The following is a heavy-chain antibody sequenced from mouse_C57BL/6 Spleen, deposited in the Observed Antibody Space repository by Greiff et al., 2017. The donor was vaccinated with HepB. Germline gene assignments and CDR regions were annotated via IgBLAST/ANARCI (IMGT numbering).Heavy chain of an antibody. D-gene: IGHD1-1*01. CDR3: ARCYYCSSQGYFDY. Sequence: EVQLQQSGPELVKPGASVKISCKASGYSFTDYNMNWVKQSNGKSLEWIGVINPNYGTTSYNQKFKGKATLTVDQSSSTAYMQLNSLTSDDSAVDYCARCYYCSSQGYFDYWGQGTTLTVSS. CDR1: GYSFTDYN. CDR2: INPNYGTT. V-gene: IGHV1-39*01. J-gene: IGHJ2*01.